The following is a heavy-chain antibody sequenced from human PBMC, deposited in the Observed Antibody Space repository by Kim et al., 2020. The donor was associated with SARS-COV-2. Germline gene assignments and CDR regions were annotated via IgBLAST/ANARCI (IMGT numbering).Heavy chain of an antibody. CDR2: ISSSSSYI. J-gene: IGHJ4*02. Sequence: GGSLRLSCAASGFTFSSYSMNWVRQAPGKGLEWVSSISSSSSYIYYADSLKGRFTISRDNAKNSLYLQMNSLRAEDTAVYYCASGYSYGYPRPLDYWGQGTLVTVSS. CDR1: GFTFSSYS. D-gene: IGHD5-18*01. CDR3: ASGYSYGYPRPLDY. V-gene: IGHV3-21*01.